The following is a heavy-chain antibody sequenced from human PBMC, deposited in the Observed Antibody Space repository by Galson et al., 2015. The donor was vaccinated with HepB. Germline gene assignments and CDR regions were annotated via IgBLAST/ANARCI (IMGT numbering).Heavy chain of an antibody. J-gene: IGHJ4*02. D-gene: IGHD2-15*01. Sequence: SLRLSCAASGVTFSNYAMSWVRQGPGKGLEWVSAISGSGGSTFYADSVKGRFTISRDNSKNTLYLQMNSLRAEDTALYYCAKDSRYCSGGRCYPALFDYWGQGTLVTVSS. CDR2: ISGSGGST. CDR3: AKDSRYCSGGRCYPALFDY. V-gene: IGHV3-23*01. CDR1: GVTFSNYA.